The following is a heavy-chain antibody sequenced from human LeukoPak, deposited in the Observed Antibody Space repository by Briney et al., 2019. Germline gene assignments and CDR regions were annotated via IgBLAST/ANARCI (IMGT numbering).Heavy chain of an antibody. CDR1: GGSISSYY. V-gene: IGHV4-4*07. J-gene: IGHJ4*02. Sequence: SETLSLTCTVSGGSISSYYWSWIRQPAGKGLEWIGRIYTSGSTNYNPSLKSRVTTSVDTSKNQFSLKLSSVTAADTAVYYCAGSGYSYDYDFHYWGQGTLVTVSS. CDR3: AGSGYSYDYDFHY. CDR2: IYTSGST. D-gene: IGHD5-18*01.